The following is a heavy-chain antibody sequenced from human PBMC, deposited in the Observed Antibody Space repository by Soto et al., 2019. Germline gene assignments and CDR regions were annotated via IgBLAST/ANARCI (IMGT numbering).Heavy chain of an antibody. CDR1: GGTFSSYT. Sequence: ASVKVSCTASGGTFSSYTISWVRQAPGQGLEWMGRVIPIFGTPNYAQKFQGRVTITADESTSTGYMELRSLRSEDTAVYYCARSQGGSSSLDIYYYYYYGMDVWGQGTTVTVSS. CDR2: VIPIFGTP. J-gene: IGHJ6*02. D-gene: IGHD2-15*01. CDR3: ARSQGGSSSLDIYYYYYYGMDV. V-gene: IGHV1-69*13.